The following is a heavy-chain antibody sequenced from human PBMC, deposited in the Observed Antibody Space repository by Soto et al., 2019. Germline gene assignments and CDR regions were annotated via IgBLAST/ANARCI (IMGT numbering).Heavy chain of an antibody. CDR1: GGTFSSYA. D-gene: IGHD2-15*01. Sequence: QVQLVQSGAEVKKPGSSVKVSCKASGGTFSSYAISWVRQAPGQGLEWMGGIIPIFGTANYAQKFQGRVTITADESTSTAYMELSSLRSEDTAVYYCARGGCSGGSCYFDAFDICGQGTMVTVSS. V-gene: IGHV1-69*01. CDR2: IIPIFGTA. CDR3: ARGGCSGGSCYFDAFDI. J-gene: IGHJ3*02.